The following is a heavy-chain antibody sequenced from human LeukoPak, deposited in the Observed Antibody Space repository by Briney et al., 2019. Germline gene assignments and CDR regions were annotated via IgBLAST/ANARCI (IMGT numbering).Heavy chain of an antibody. J-gene: IGHJ6*02. Sequence: HPGGSLRISCAASGFTFSSYSMNWVRQAPGKGLEWVSYISSSSSTIYYADSVKGRFTISRDNSKNTLYLQMNSLRADDTAIYYCARNQQLGGHSYYYYGMDVWGRGTTVTVSS. V-gene: IGHV3-48*01. D-gene: IGHD3-16*01. CDR2: ISSSSSTI. CDR1: GFTFSSYS. CDR3: ARNQQLGGHSYYYYGMDV.